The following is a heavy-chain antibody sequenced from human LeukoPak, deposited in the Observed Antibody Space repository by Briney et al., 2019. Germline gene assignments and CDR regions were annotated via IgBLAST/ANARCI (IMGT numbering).Heavy chain of an antibody. J-gene: IGHJ3*02. Sequence: SESLSLTCTVSGGSISSYYWSWIRQPPGKGLEWIGYIYYSGSTNYNPSLKSRVTISVDTSKNQFSLKLSSVTAADTAVYYCARNRMSYYYGSGSDAFDIWGQGTMVTVSS. D-gene: IGHD3-10*01. V-gene: IGHV4-59*01. CDR2: IYYSGST. CDR1: GGSISSYY. CDR3: ARNRMSYYYGSGSDAFDI.